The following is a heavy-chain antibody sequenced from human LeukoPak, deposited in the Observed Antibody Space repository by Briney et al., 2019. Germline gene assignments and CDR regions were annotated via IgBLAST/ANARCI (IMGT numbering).Heavy chain of an antibody. J-gene: IGHJ4*02. D-gene: IGHD6-19*01. V-gene: IGHV5-51*01. CDR3: ARQAYSSGPYYFDY. CDR1: GYSFTSYW. Sequence: GESLKISCKGSGYSFTSYWIGWVRQMPGKGLEWMGIIYPGDSDTRYSPSFQGQVTISADKSIITAYLQCSSLKASDTAMYYCARQAYSSGPYYFDYWGQGTLVTVSS. CDR2: IYPGDSDT.